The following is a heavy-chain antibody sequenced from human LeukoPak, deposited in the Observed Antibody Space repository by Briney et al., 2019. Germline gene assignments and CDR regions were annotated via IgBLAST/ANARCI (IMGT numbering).Heavy chain of an antibody. D-gene: IGHD1-1*01. CDR2: FYGGGST. J-gene: IGHJ3*02. V-gene: IGHV3-53*01. CDR1: GFSVNGNY. CDR3: ARDRSNVGGAFDI. Sequence: GGSLRLSCAASGFSVNGNYMNWVRQAPGKGLEWVSAFYGGGSTYYGDSVQGRFTVSRDNSKNTLYLQMNSLRVEDTAVYYCARDRSNVGGAFDIWGQGTMVTVSS.